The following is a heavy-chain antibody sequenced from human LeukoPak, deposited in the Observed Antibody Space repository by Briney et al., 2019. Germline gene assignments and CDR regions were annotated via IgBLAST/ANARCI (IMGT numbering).Heavy chain of an antibody. J-gene: IGHJ4*02. D-gene: IGHD3-10*01. CDR2: INHSGTT. CDR3: AREGSAVTNFDY. V-gene: IGHV4-34*01. Sequence: SETLSLTCAVYGGSFSSYYWSWIRQPPGKGLEWIGEINHSGTTIYNPSLKSRVTISVDTSKNQFSLKVSSVTAADTAVYYCAREGSAVTNFDYWGQGTLVTVSS. CDR1: GGSFSSYY.